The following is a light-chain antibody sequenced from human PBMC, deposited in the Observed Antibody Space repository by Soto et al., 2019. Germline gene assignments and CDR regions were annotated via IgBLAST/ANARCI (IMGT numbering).Light chain of an antibody. CDR3: AAWDDSLNGPV. CDR2: EVS. J-gene: IGLJ2*01. V-gene: IGLV2-14*01. CDR1: NSDIGGYDY. Sequence: QSALTQPASVSGSPGQSITISCTGTNSDIGGYDYVSWYQLHPGKAPKLMLFEVSNRPSGVPDRFSGSKSGTSASLAISGLQSEDEADYYCAAWDDSLNGPVFGGGTKLTVL.